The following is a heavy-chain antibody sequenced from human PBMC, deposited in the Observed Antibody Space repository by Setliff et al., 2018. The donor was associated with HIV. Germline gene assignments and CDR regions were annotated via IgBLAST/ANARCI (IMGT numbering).Heavy chain of an antibody. CDR2: IYYIGGA. V-gene: IGHV4-31*03. CDR1: GGSINSGGYY. D-gene: IGHD3-10*01. J-gene: IGHJ3*02. CDR3: ARESMLRGLRHAVDI. Sequence: SETLSLTCTVSGGSINSGGYYWTWVRQHPGKGLQWIGYIYYIGGAYYNPSLKRRVTISLDPSKNHFSLNLSSVTAADTAVYYCARESMLRGLRHAVDIWGQGTMVTVSS.